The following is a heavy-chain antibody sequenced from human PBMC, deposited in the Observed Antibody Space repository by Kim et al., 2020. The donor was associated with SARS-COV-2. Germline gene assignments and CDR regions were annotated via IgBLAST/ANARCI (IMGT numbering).Heavy chain of an antibody. Sequence: GSTYYNPSLKSRVTISVDTSKNQFSLKLSSVTAADTAVYYCARVRGEFDYWGQGTLVTVSS. CDR3: ARVRGEFDY. D-gene: IGHD3-10*01. J-gene: IGHJ4*02. V-gene: IGHV4-31*02. CDR2: GST.